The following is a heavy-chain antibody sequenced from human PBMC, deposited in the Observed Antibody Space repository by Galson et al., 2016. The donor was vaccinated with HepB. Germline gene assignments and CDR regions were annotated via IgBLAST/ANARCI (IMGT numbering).Heavy chain of an antibody. Sequence: PALVKPTQTLTLTCTLSGFSLSTSGVGVGWIRQPPGKALEWLALIYWHDHKRSSPSLKSRLTITKDSSRNQVVLTMTNMDPVDTATYYCAQRRNDILTGYYSPGWFDPGGRGTLVTVSS. J-gene: IGHJ5*01. CDR2: IYWHDHK. V-gene: IGHV2-5*01. CDR3: AQRRNDILTGYYSPGWFDP. CDR1: GFSLSTSGVG. D-gene: IGHD3-9*01.